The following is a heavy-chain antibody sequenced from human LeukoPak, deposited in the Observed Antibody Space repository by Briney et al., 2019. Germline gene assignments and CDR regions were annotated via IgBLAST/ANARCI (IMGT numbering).Heavy chain of an antibody. CDR2: MNPNSGNT. CDR3: ARGEGYSYGSDY. CDR1: GYTFTSYD. J-gene: IGHJ4*02. Sequence: GASVKVSCKASGYTFTSYDINWVRQATGQGLEWMGWMNPNSGNTGYAQKFQGGVTITRNTSISTAYMELSSLRSEDTAVYYCARGEGYSYGSDYWGQGTLVTVSS. D-gene: IGHD5-18*01. V-gene: IGHV1-8*03.